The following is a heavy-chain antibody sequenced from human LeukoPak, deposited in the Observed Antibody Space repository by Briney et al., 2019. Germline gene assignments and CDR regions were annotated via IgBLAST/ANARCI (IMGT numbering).Heavy chain of an antibody. Sequence: PGGSLRLSCAASGFTFSDYYMSWTRQAPGKGLEWVSYISSSGSTIYYADSVKGRFTISRDNAKNSLYLQMDSLRAEDTAVYYCARDGITMRILEYWGQGTLVTVSS. J-gene: IGHJ4*02. CDR1: GFTFSDYY. V-gene: IGHV3-11*04. CDR3: ARDGITMRILEY. CDR2: ISSSGSTI. D-gene: IGHD3-10*01.